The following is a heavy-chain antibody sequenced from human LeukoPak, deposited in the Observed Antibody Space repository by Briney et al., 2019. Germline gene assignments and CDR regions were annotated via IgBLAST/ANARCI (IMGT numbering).Heavy chain of an antibody. D-gene: IGHD2-2*01. CDR1: GYTFTSYG. CDR2: ISAYNGNT. Sequence: ASVKVSCKASGYTFTSYGISWVRQATGQGLEWLGWISAYNGNTNYAQKLQGRVTMTTDTSTSTAYMELRSLRSDDTAVYYCARDRSVVDYGMDVWGQGTTVTVSS. CDR3: ARDRSVVDYGMDV. J-gene: IGHJ6*02. V-gene: IGHV1-18*01.